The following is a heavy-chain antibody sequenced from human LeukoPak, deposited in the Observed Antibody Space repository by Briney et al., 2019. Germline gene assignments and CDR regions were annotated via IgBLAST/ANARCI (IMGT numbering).Heavy chain of an antibody. CDR1: GYTFTGYY. D-gene: IGHD6-13*01. J-gene: IGHJ4*02. Sequence: ASVKVSCKASGYTFTGYYMHWVRQAPGQGLEWMGWISAYNGNTNYAQKLQGRVTMTTDTSTSTAYMELRSLRSDDTAVYYCARDTYSSSWYGDFDYWGQGTLVTVSS. V-gene: IGHV1-18*04. CDR2: ISAYNGNT. CDR3: ARDTYSSSWYGDFDY.